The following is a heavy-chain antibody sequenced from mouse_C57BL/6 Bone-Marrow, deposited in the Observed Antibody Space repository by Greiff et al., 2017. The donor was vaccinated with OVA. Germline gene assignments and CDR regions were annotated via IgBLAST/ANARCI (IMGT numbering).Heavy chain of an antibody. J-gene: IGHJ4*01. CDR2: ILPGSGNT. CDR1: GYTFTGYW. V-gene: IGHV1-9*01. CDR3: ARGPYYGSRAGYYYAMDY. Sequence: QVQLQQSGAELMKPGASVKLSCKATGYTFTGYWIEWVKQRPGHGLEWIGEILPGSGNTNYNEKFKGKATFTADTSSNTAYMQLSSLTTEDSAIYYCARGPYYGSRAGYYYAMDYWGQGTSVTVSS. D-gene: IGHD1-1*01.